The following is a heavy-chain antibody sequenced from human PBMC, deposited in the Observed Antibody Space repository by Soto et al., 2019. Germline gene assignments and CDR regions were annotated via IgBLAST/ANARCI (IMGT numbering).Heavy chain of an antibody. CDR2: IWYDGSKK. CDR3: ARDASYXXXWSGYYPSRNGMDV. CDR1: GFTFSSFG. D-gene: IGHD3-3*01. Sequence: QVQVVESGGGVVQPGRSLRLSCAASGFTFSSFGMHWVRQAPGKGLEWVSLIWYDGSKKSYGDSVKGRFTISRDNSRNTVYLQMNSLRADDTAVYYCARDASYXXXWSGYYPSRNGMDVWGQGTTVTVSS. V-gene: IGHV3-33*01. J-gene: IGHJ6*02.